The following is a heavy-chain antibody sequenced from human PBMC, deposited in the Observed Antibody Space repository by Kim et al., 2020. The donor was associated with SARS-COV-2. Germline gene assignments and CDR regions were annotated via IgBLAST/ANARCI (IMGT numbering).Heavy chain of an antibody. CDR2: GRT. D-gene: IGHD3-16*01. CDR3: ARGGGWFDP. J-gene: IGHJ5*02. V-gene: IGHV4-59*09. Sequence: GRTNYTPSLKSRVTISVDTSKNQFSLKLSSVTAADTAVYYCARGGGWFDPWGQGTLVTVSS.